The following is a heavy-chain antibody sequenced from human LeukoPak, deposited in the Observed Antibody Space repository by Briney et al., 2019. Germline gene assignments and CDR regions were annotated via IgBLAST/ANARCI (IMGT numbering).Heavy chain of an antibody. V-gene: IGHV3-21*01. CDR1: GFTFSSYS. J-gene: IGHJ4*02. CDR3: ARDAGIAAAALDY. Sequence: AGSLRLSCAASGFTFSSYSMNWVRQAPGNGLEWVSSISSSRSYIYYADSVKGRFTISRDNDKNSLYLQRNSVRAEDTAVYYCARDAGIAAAALDYWGQGTLVTVSS. CDR2: ISSSRSYI. D-gene: IGHD6-13*01.